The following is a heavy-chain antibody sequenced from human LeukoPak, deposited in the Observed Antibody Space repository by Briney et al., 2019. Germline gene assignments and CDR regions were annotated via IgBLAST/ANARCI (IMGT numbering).Heavy chain of an antibody. Sequence: GGSLRLSCAASGFTFINYAMNWVRQAPGKGLEWVSAISGSGGNTYYADSVKGRFAISRDYSKNTVYLQMNSLRAEDTAVYYCAKEVDSSGWYRGGSDYWGQGTLVTVSS. CDR3: AKEVDSSGWYRGGSDY. J-gene: IGHJ4*02. CDR2: ISGSGGNT. D-gene: IGHD6-19*01. CDR1: GFTFINYA. V-gene: IGHV3-23*01.